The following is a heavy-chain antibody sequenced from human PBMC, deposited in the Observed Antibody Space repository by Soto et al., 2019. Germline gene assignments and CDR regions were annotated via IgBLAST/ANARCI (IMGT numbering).Heavy chain of an antibody. CDR3: ARGGLGYCSGGSCYSAELSRYYYGMDV. CDR1: GGSISSGGYY. V-gene: IGHV4-31*03. Sequence: QVQLQESGPGLVKPSQTLSLTCTVSGGSISSGGYYWSWIRQHPGKGLEWIGYIYYSGSTYYNPSSKSRVTISVDTSKNQFSLKLSSATAADTAVYYCARGGLGYCSGGSCYSAELSRYYYGMDVWGQGTTVTVSS. CDR2: IYYSGST. D-gene: IGHD2-15*01. J-gene: IGHJ6*02.